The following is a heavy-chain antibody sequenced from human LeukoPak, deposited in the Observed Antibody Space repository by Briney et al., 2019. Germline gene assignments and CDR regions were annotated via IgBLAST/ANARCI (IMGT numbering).Heavy chain of an antibody. CDR3: AKDPPIVLELDAFDI. D-gene: IGHD2/OR15-2a*01. CDR2: ISWNSGSI. CDR1: GFTFDDYA. V-gene: IGHV3-9*01. Sequence: GGSLRLSCAASGFTFDDYAMHWVRQAPGKGLEWVSGISWNSGSIGYADSVKGRFTISRDNSKNTLYLQMNSLRAEDTAVYYCAKDPPIVLELDAFDIWGQGTMVTVSS. J-gene: IGHJ3*02.